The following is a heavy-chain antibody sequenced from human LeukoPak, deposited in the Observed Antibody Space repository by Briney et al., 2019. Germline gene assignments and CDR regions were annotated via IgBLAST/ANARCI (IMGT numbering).Heavy chain of an antibody. D-gene: IGHD3-10*01. J-gene: IGHJ4*02. CDR2: IRYDGSNK. V-gene: IGHV3-30*02. Sequence: GGSLRLSCAASGFTFSSYGMHWVRQAPGKGLEWVAFIRYDGSNKYYADSVKGRFTISRDNSKNTLYLQMNSLRAEDTAVYYCAKDWMDYYGSGSYFDYWGQGTLVTVSS. CDR1: GFTFSSYG. CDR3: AKDWMDYYGSGSYFDY.